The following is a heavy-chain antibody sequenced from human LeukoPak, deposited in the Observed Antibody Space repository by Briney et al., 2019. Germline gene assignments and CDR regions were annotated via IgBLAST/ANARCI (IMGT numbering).Heavy chain of an antibody. Sequence: GGSLRLSCAASGFTFSSYEMNWVRQAPGKGLELVSYIISSGGTIYYAASVKGRFTISRDNAKNSLYLQINSLRAEDTAVYYCARALDSSSWFDYWGQGTLVTVSS. J-gene: IGHJ4*02. CDR3: ARALDSSSWFDY. CDR2: IISSGGTI. CDR1: GFTFSSYE. D-gene: IGHD6-13*01. V-gene: IGHV3-48*03.